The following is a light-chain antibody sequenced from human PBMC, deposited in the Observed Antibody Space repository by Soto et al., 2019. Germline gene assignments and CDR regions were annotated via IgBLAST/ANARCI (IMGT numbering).Light chain of an antibody. J-gene: IGLJ1*01. Sequence: QSVLTQPASVSGSPGQSITISCTGTSNDVGGYNYVSWYQQHPGKAPKLMIYEVSNRPSGVSNRFSGSKSGNTASLTISGLQAEDEADYYCSSYTSSSTFYVFGTGTKLTVL. CDR2: EVS. V-gene: IGLV2-14*01. CDR1: SNDVGGYNY. CDR3: SSYTSSSTFYV.